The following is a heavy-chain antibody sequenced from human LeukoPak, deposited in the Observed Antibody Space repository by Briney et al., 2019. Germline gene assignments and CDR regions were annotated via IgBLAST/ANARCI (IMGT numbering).Heavy chain of an antibody. CDR1: GYTFTSYG. V-gene: IGHV1-18*01. CDR2: ISAYNGNT. CDR3: ARQDFPPTEDLFYYYYMDV. D-gene: IGHD2/OR15-2a*01. J-gene: IGHJ6*03. Sequence: ASVKVSCKASGYTFTSYGISWVRQAPGQGLEWMGWISAYNGNTNYAQKLQGRVTMTTDTSTSTAYMELRSLRSDDTAVYYCARQDFPPTEDLFYYYYMDVWGKGTTVTVSS.